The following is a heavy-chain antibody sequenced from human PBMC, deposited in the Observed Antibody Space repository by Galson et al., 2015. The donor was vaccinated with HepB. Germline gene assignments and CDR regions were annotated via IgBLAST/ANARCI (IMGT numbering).Heavy chain of an antibody. CDR3: ARGPSIYYYDSSGYYHY. V-gene: IGHV1-2*02. CDR1: GYTFTGYY. Sequence: SVKVSCKASGYTFTGYYMHWVRQAPGQGLEWMEWINPNSGGTNYAQKFQGRVTMTRDTSISTAYMELSRLRSDDTAVYYCARGPSIYYYDSSGYYHYWGQGTLVTVSS. CDR2: INPNSGGT. J-gene: IGHJ4*02. D-gene: IGHD3-22*01.